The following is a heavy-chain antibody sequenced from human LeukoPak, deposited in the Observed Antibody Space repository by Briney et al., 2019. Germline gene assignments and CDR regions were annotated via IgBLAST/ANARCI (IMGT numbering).Heavy chain of an antibody. CDR1: GFTFSNYA. D-gene: IGHD4-17*01. CDR2: ISYDGSSK. CDR3: ARRGHDYGDSEWFDP. Sequence: GGSLRLSCAASGFTFSNYAMHWVRQAPGKGLEWVAFISYDGSSKYYADSVKGRFTISRDNSKNMMYLQTSSLRAEDTAVYYCARRGHDYGDSEWFDPWGQGTLVTVSS. V-gene: IGHV3-30*04. J-gene: IGHJ5*02.